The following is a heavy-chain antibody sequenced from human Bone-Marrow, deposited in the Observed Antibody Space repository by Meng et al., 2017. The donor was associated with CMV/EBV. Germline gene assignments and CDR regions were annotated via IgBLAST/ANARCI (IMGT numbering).Heavy chain of an antibody. CDR3: AKRDYSGYDYGGDAFDI. J-gene: IGHJ3*02. Sequence: GGSLRLSCATSGFTFSSHAMSWVRQAPGKGLEWVSAISGSGGDTYYADSVKGRFTISRDNSKNTLYLQMNRLRAEDTAVYYCAKRDYSGYDYGGDAFDIWGQGTMVT. V-gene: IGHV3-23*01. CDR1: GFTFSSHA. D-gene: IGHD5-12*01. CDR2: ISGSGGDT.